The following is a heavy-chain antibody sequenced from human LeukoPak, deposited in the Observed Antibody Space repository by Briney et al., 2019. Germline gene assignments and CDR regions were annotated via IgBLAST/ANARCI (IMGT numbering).Heavy chain of an antibody. Sequence: GSLRLSCAASGFTFSSYWMNWVRQPPGKGLEWVANIKQDGREKYYVDSVKGRFTISRDNAKNSLYLQMNSLRAEDTAVYYCARGRPYYDSWSGYPPYWGQGTLVTVSS. CDR1: GFTFSSYW. CDR2: IKQDGREK. D-gene: IGHD3-3*01. J-gene: IGHJ4*02. V-gene: IGHV3-7*03. CDR3: ARGRPYYDSWSGYPPY.